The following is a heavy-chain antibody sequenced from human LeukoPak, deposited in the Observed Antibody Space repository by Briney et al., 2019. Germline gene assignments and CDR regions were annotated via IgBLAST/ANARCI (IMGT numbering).Heavy chain of an antibody. Sequence: ASVKVSCKASGYTFTSYDINWVRQATGQGLEWMGWMNPNSGNTGYAQKFQGRVTMTRNTSISTAYMELSSLRSEDTAVYYCARGNTMVRGVIITSYFDYWGQGTLVTVSS. J-gene: IGHJ4*02. D-gene: IGHD3-10*01. CDR2: MNPNSGNT. V-gene: IGHV1-8*01. CDR1: GYTFTSYD. CDR3: ARGNTMVRGVIITSYFDY.